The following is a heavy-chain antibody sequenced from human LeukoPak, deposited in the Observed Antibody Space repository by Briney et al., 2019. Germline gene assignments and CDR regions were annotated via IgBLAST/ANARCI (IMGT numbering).Heavy chain of an antibody. Sequence: SETPSLTCTVSGGSISSYYWSWIRQPPGKGLEWIGYIYYSGSTNYNPSLKSRVTISVDTSKNQFSLKLSSVTAADTAVYYCARHVYSYDAFDIWGQGTMVTVSS. CDR2: IYYSGST. D-gene: IGHD5-18*01. V-gene: IGHV4-59*08. CDR1: GGSISSYY. J-gene: IGHJ3*02. CDR3: ARHVYSYDAFDI.